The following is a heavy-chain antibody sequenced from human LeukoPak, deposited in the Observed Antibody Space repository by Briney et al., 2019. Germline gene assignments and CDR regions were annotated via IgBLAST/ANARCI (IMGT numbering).Heavy chain of an antibody. D-gene: IGHD2-15*01. CDR3: AKDKWRYCSGGSCYPFDY. Sequence: PGGSLRLSCAASGFTFSSYAMSWVRQAPGKGLEWVSAISGSGGSTYYADSVKGRFTISRDNSKNTLYLQMNSLRAEDTAVYYCAKDKWRYCSGGSCYPFDYWGQGTLVTVSS. V-gene: IGHV3-23*01. CDR2: ISGSGGST. J-gene: IGHJ4*02. CDR1: GFTFSSYA.